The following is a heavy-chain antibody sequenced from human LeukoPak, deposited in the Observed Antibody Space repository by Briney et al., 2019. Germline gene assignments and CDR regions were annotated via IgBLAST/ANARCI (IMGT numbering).Heavy chain of an antibody. CDR2: ISGSGGST. CDR1: GFTFNDHA. D-gene: IGHD3-3*01. Sequence: GGSLRLSCAGSGFTFNDHAMSWARQAPGKGLEWVSSISGSGGSTYYADYVKGRSTISRDNSKNVVYFEMHSLRGEDTAVYFCARGGQNFDFWRFDYWGQGTLVVVSS. J-gene: IGHJ4*02. CDR3: ARGGQNFDFWRFDY. V-gene: IGHV3-23*01.